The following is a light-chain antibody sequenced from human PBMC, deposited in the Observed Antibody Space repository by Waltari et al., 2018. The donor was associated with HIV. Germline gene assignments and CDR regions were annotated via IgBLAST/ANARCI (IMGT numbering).Light chain of an antibody. CDR1: SSDIGIIS. Sequence: SLLTHPPSAPGPPRPRSTIVSSGSSSDIGIISVNWYQQFPGTAPKLLIYTNNQRPSGVPKGFSASKSGTSASLATIRLQSEDEADYYCEAWDDSLNCVVFGGGTKLTVL. CDR2: TNN. J-gene: IGLJ2*01. CDR3: EAWDDSLNCVV. V-gene: IGLV1-44*01.